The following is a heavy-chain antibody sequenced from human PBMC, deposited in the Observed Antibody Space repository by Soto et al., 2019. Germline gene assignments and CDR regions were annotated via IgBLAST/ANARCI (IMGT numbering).Heavy chain of an antibody. CDR2: ISGSGGST. D-gene: IGHD3-10*01. Sequence: PGGSLRLSCAASGFTFSSYAMSWVRQAPGKGLEWVSAISGSGGSTYYADSVKGLFTISRDNSKNTLYLQMNSLRAEDTAVYYCANPYYYGSGSPGPWGQGTLVTVSS. CDR3: ANPYYYGSGSPGP. V-gene: IGHV3-23*01. J-gene: IGHJ5*02. CDR1: GFTFSSYA.